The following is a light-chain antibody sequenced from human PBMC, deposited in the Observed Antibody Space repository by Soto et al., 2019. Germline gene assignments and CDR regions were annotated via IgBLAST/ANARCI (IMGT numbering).Light chain of an antibody. V-gene: IGKV3-15*01. J-gene: IGKJ2*01. CDR1: QSVSSN. CDR3: LQYDNSPYT. CDR2: GAS. Sequence: EIVMTQSPATLSVSPGERATVSCRASQSVSSNLAWYQQKPGQAPRLLIYGASTRATGVPASFSGSGSGTEFTLTISSLQSEDSAVYYCLQYDNSPYTFGQGTKLEIK.